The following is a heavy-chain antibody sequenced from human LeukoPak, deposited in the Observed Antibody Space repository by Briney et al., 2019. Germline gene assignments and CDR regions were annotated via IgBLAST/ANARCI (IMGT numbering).Heavy chain of an antibody. CDR3: AKRGDGGAWYDS. CDR2: ISSDGSNT. CDR1: GFTFSTYW. V-gene: IGHV3-74*01. J-gene: IGHJ5*01. Sequence: PGGSLRRSCAVSGFTFSTYWMDWVRQAPGKGLVWVSRISSDGSNTAYADSVKGRFTISRDNAKNTLFLQMSSLRAEDTAVYYCAKRGDGGAWYDSWGQGTLLTVSS. D-gene: IGHD5-24*01.